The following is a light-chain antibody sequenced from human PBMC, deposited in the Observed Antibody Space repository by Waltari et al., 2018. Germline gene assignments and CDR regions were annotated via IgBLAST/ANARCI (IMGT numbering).Light chain of an antibody. CDR2: RAS. Sequence: EIVLTQFPASLSVSPGERATLSCSPSQIVSINLAWYQQKPGQSPRLLISRASSRATGVPARFSGGGSETDFSLTISSLQSEDFAVYYCQQYETWPLNTFGQGTILEIK. CDR1: QIVSIN. CDR3: QQYETWPLNT. V-gene: IGKV3-15*01. J-gene: IGKJ2*01.